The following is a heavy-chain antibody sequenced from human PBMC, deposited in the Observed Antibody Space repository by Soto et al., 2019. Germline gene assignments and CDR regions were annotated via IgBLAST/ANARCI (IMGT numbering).Heavy chain of an antibody. CDR3: AREYYYTMDV. J-gene: IGHJ6*02. Sequence: QVQLVESGGGLVRPGGSLRLSCEASGLTFRDYSMTWFRQAPGKGLEWLSYIDSSTKYTNYADSVKGRFTISRDNAKNSMYLQTNSLRADDTAVYYCAREYYYTMDVWGQGTMVTVSS. CDR1: GLTFRDYS. CDR2: IDSSTKYT. V-gene: IGHV3-11*05.